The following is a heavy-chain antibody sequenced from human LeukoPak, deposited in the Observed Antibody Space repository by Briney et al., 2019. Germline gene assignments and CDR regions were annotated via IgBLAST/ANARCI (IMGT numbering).Heavy chain of an antibody. V-gene: IGHV3-7*01. CDR3: ARGNYDILTGYYFYYYYYMDV. CDR2: IKQDGSEK. J-gene: IGHJ6*03. D-gene: IGHD3-9*01. CDR1: GFTFSSYW. Sequence: PGGSLRLSCAASGFTFSSYWMSWVRQAPGKGLEWVANIKQDGSEKYYVDSVKGRFTISRDNAKNSLYLQKNSLRAEDTAVYYCARGNYDILTGYYFYYYYYMDVWGKGTTVTISS.